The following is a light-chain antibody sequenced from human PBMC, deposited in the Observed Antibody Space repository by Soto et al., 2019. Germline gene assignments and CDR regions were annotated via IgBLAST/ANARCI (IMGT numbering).Light chain of an antibody. CDR3: QQYDNLPIT. J-gene: IGKJ5*01. Sequence: DIQMTQSPSSLSASVGDRVTITCQARQDIKHYLTWYQQKPGKAPNLLIYDTSVLETGVPSRFSGSGSGTDFPFTISILQPEDLSTYDCQQYDNLPITFGQGTRLEIK. V-gene: IGKV1-33*01. CDR2: DTS. CDR1: QDIKHY.